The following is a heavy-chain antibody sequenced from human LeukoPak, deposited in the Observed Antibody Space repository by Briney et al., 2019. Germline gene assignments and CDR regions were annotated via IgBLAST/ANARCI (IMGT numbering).Heavy chain of an antibody. Sequence: PGGSLRLSCAASGFTFSGYWMHWVRQVPGKGLVWVSHINSDGSEIDYADSVKGRFTVSRDNAKNSLYLQMDSLRAEDTAVYHCARGGDSASVAARQRTNWFDPWGQGTLVTVSS. CDR1: GFTFSGYW. J-gene: IGHJ5*02. V-gene: IGHV3-74*01. D-gene: IGHD6-6*01. CDR3: ARGGDSASVAARQRTNWFDP. CDR2: INSDGSEI.